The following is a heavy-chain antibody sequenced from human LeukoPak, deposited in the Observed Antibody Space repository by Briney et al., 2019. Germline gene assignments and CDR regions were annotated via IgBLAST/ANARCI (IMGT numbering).Heavy chain of an antibody. J-gene: IGHJ4*02. CDR1: GFTFSSYE. CDR3: ARDPDSHYYDSSGYDYYFDY. CDR2: ISSSGSTI. V-gene: IGHV3-48*03. D-gene: IGHD3-22*01. Sequence: GGSLRLSCAASGFTFSSYEMNWVRQAPGKGLEWVSYISSSGSTIYYADSVKGRFTISRDNAKNSLYLQMNSLRAEDTAVYYCARDPDSHYYDSSGYDYYFDYWGQGTLVTVSS.